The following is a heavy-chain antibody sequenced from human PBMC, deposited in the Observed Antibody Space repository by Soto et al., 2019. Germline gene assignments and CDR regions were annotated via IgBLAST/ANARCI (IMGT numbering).Heavy chain of an antibody. CDR1: GFSLSTSGVG. CDR2: IYWDDDT. Sequence: QITLKESGPTLVKPTQTLTMTCTFSGFSLSTSGVGVAWIRQPPGKALEWLALIYWDDDTRYSPSLKSRLTITKDTSKIPVVFTMTNMYPVDTATYYCAHTMYNWGSGYFDYWGQGTLVTVSS. V-gene: IGHV2-5*02. CDR3: AHTMYNWGSGYFDY. D-gene: IGHD1-20*01. J-gene: IGHJ4*02.